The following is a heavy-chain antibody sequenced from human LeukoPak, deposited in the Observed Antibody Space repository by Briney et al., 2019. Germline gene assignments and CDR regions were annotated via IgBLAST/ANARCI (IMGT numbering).Heavy chain of an antibody. J-gene: IGHJ4*02. D-gene: IGHD3-10*01. CDR3: ARAYYYGSGSSGAFDY. CDR2: IIPIFGTA. V-gene: IGHV1-69*05. Sequence: ASVKVSCKASGYTFTSYGISWVRQAPGQGLEWMGWIIPIFGTANYAQKFQGRVTITTDESTSTAYMELSSLRSEDTAVYYCARAYYYGSGSSGAFDYWGQGTLVTVPS. CDR1: GYTFTSYG.